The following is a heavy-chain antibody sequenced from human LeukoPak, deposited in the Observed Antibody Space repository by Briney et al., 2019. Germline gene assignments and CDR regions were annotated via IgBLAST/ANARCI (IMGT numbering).Heavy chain of an antibody. V-gene: IGHV3-23*01. CDR2: IRGNGAGT. Sequence: GGSLRLSCAASGLTFSRNAMNWVRQAQGKGREWVASIRGNGAGTYYADSVKGRFNISRDNSKNTLYHQKNSLRTEDTAVYYCAKDANYFHSGSYLIPFDFWGQGTLVTVSS. CDR3: AKDANYFHSGSYLIPFDF. CDR1: GLTFSRNA. J-gene: IGHJ4*02. D-gene: IGHD1-26*01.